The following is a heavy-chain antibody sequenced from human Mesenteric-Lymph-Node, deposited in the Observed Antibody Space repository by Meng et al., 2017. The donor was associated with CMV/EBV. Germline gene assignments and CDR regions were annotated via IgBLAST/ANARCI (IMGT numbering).Heavy chain of an antibody. CDR3: ARGSSYDILTGYFDY. CDR2: INHSGST. D-gene: IGHD3-9*01. CDR1: GGSFSGYY. V-gene: IGHV4-34*01. Sequence: VELHRWGEGLLKPSGTLSVTCAVDGGSFSGYYWNWIRQSPEKGLEWIGEINHSGSTTYNPSFTSRIIISVDTSTNQISLNMSSVTAADTAVYYCARGSSYDILTGYFDYWGQGALVTVSS. J-gene: IGHJ4*02.